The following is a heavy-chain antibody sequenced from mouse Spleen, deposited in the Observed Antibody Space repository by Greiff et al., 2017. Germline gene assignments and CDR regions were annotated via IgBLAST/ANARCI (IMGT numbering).Heavy chain of an antibody. CDR1: GYTFTDYE. V-gene: IGHV1-15*01. CDR2: IDPETGST. D-gene: IGHD1-1*01. Sequence: QVQLKQSGAELVRPGASVTLSCKASGYTFTDYEMHWVKQTPVHGLEWIGAIDPETGSTAYNQKFKGKAILTADKSSSTAYMELRSLTSEDSAVYYCTRYGSSPFAYWGQGTLVTVSA. J-gene: IGHJ3*01. CDR3: TRYGSSPFAY.